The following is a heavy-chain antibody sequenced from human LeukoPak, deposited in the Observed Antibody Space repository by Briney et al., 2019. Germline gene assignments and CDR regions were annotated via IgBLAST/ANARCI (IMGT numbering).Heavy chain of an antibody. CDR2: IIPIFGTA. J-gene: IGHJ6*04. V-gene: IGHV1-69*13. Sequence: ASVKVSCKASGGTFSSYAISWVRQAPGQGLEWMGGIIPIFGTATYAQKFQGRVTITADESTSTAYMELSSLRSEDTAVYYCALADIVVVPAAHYYYYGMDVWGKGTTVTVSS. D-gene: IGHD2-2*01. CDR1: GGTFSSYA. CDR3: ALADIVVVPAAHYYYYGMDV.